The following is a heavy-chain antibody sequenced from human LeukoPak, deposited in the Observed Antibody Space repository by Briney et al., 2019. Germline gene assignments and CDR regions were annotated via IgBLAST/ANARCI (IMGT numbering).Heavy chain of an antibody. Sequence: SVKVTCKASGGTFSSYAISWVRQAPGQGLEWMGGIIPIFGTANYAQKFQGRVTITADGSTSTVYMELRSLTSEDTAVYYCARVIVATGLGGFDMWGQGTMVTVSS. CDR3: ARVIVATGLGGFDM. J-gene: IGHJ3*02. V-gene: IGHV1-69*13. CDR1: GGTFSSYA. CDR2: IIPIFGTA. D-gene: IGHD2/OR15-2a*01.